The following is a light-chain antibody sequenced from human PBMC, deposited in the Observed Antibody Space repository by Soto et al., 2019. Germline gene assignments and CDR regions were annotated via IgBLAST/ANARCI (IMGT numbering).Light chain of an antibody. J-gene: IGKJ1*01. CDR1: QSISDT. V-gene: IGKV3-15*01. Sequence: ETVMTQSPATLSVSPGGRATLSCRASQSISDTLAWYQQKPGQAPRLLIHGASTRATGFPARFSGSGSGTDFTVTISSLQSEDFAVYYCQQYNNWPWTFGQGTKVEI. CDR3: QQYNNWPWT. CDR2: GAS.